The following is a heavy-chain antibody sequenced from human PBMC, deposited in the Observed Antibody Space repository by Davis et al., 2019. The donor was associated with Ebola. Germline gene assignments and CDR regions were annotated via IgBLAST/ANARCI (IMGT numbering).Heavy chain of an antibody. V-gene: IGHV3-48*02. CDR2: ISGGYT. CDR3: ARVYNWGFDF. CDR1: GFTFSSYS. Sequence: GGSLRLSCAASGFTFSSYSMNWVRQAPGKGLEWVAYISGGYTYYAESVKGRFTISRDSAKDSLYLHMDSLRDDDTAVYYCARVYNWGFDFWGQGPLVTVSS. J-gene: IGHJ4*02. D-gene: IGHD1-20*01.